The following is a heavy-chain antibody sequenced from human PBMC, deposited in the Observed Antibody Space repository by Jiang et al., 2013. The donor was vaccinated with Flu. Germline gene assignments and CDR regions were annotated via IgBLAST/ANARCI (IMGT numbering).Heavy chain of an antibody. CDR1: GYSFTSDW. V-gene: IGHV5-10-1*01. CDR2: IEPSDSYS. J-gene: IGHJ6*04. D-gene: IGHD4-11*01. CDR3: ARQPYSDYVYGMGV. Sequence: GAEVKKPGESLRISCKGSGYSFTSDWISWVRQVPGKGLEWMGRIEPSDSYSNYSPSFQGHVTFSVDKSTSTAYLQWSSLKASDSAIYYCARQPYSDYVYGMGVWGKGTTVTVSS.